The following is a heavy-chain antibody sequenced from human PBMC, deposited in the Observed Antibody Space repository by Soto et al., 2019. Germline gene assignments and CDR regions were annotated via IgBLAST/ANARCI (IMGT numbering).Heavy chain of an antibody. V-gene: IGHV4-31*03. CDR1: GGSISDGYY. D-gene: IGHD3-22*01. CDR2: ISDSGST. J-gene: IGHJ5*02. Sequence: TLSLTCTVSGGSISDGYYWSWIRQHPGKGLEWIGSISDSGSTSYNPSLKSRLTISVDTSKNQFSLNLRSVTAADTAVYYCARRDRSGFSYWLDTWGQGTLVTVSS. CDR3: ARRDRSGFSYWLDT.